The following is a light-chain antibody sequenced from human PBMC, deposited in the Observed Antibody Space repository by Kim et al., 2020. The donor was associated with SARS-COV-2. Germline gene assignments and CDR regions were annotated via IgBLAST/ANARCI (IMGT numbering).Light chain of an antibody. CDR1: NSGSKS. CDR3: QVGERRSDHWE. V-gene: IGLV3-21*01. Sequence: SYELTQPPSVSVAPGKTARITCGGNNSGSKSVHWYQQKPGQAPVLVIYYDSDRPSGIPERFAGSNSGNTATLTISRVEAGDEADNYCQVGERRSDHWEFG. CDR2: YDS. J-gene: IGLJ3*02.